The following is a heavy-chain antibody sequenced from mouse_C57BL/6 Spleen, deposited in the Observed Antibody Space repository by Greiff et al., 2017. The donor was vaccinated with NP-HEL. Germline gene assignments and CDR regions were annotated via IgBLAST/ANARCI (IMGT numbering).Heavy chain of an antibody. CDR2: ISDGGSYT. D-gene: IGHD1-1*01. CDR3: ARDGLRGGYFDY. CDR1: GFTFSSYA. V-gene: IGHV5-4*01. Sequence: EVQLQESGGGLVKPGGSLKLSCAASGFTFSSYAMSWVRQTPEKRLEWVATISDGGSYTYYPDNVKGRFTISRDNAKNNLYLQMSHLKSEDTAMYYCARDGLRGGYFDYWGQGTTLTVSS. J-gene: IGHJ2*01.